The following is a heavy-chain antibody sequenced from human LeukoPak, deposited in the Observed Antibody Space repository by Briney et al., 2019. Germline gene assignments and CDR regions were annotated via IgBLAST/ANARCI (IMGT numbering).Heavy chain of an antibody. CDR1: DGSISSYY. D-gene: IGHD6-13*01. CDR3: ARVIAATGIADWFDS. CDR2: IYYSGST. V-gene: IGHV4-59*01. Sequence: SETLSLTCTVSDGSISSYYWSWIRQPPGKGLEWIGYIYYSGSTNYNTSLKSRVTISVDTSKNQFSLKLSSVTAADTAVYYCARVIAATGIADWFDSWGQGTLVTVSS. J-gene: IGHJ5*01.